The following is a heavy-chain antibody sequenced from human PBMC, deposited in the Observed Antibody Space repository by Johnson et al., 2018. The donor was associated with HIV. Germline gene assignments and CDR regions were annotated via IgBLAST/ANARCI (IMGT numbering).Heavy chain of an antibody. CDR1: GFTFSRYA. Sequence: QVQLVESGGGVVQPGRSLRLSCAASGFTFSRYAMHWVRQAPGKGLEWVAVISYDGRNKYYADSVKGRFTISRDNSKNTLYLQMNSLRAEDTAVYYCARDQVVEMATIIGDDAFDIWGQGTMVTVSS. CDR3: ARDQVVEMATIIGDDAFDI. J-gene: IGHJ3*02. V-gene: IGHV3-30-3*01. D-gene: IGHD5-24*01. CDR2: ISYDGRNK.